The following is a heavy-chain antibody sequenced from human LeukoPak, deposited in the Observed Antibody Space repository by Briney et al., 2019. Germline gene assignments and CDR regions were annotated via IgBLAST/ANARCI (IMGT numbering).Heavy chain of an antibody. J-gene: IGHJ4*02. D-gene: IGHD4-17*01. CDR1: GFTVSSNY. Sequence: GGSLRLSCAASGFTVSSNYMSWVRQAPGKGLEWVSVIYSGGSTYYADSVKGRFTISRDNSKNTLYLQMNSLGAEDTAVYYCARDYADYVGYFFFDYWGQGTLVTVSS. V-gene: IGHV3-66*01. CDR2: IYSGGST. CDR3: ARDYADYVGYFFFDY.